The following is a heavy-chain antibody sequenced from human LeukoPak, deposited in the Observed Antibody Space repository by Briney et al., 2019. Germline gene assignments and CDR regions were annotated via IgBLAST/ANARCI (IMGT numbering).Heavy chain of an antibody. CDR2: IYYSGRT. J-gene: IGHJ4*02. V-gene: IGHV4-39*01. CDR3: ARLGAAAGEFDY. Sequence: SETLSLTCTVSGGSISSSSYYWGWIRQPPGKGLEWIGSIYYSGRTYYNPSLKSRVTISVDTSKNQFSLKLSSVTAADTAVYYCARLGAAAGEFDYWGQGTLVTVPS. D-gene: IGHD6-13*01. CDR1: GGSISSSSYY.